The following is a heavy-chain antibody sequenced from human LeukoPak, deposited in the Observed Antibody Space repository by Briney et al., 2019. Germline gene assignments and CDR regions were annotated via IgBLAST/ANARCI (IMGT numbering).Heavy chain of an antibody. Sequence: GGSLRLSCAASGFTFSSYAMHWVHQAPGKGLEYVSAISSNGGSTYYANSVKGRFTISRDNSKNTLYLQMGSLRAEDMAVYYCARGRYSSSWYKNWFDPWGQGTLVTVSS. CDR2: ISSNGGST. V-gene: IGHV3-64*01. CDR3: ARGRYSSSWYKNWFDP. D-gene: IGHD6-13*01. CDR1: GFTFSSYA. J-gene: IGHJ5*02.